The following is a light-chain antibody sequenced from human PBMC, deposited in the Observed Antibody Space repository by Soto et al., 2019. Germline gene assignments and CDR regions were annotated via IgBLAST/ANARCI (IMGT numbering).Light chain of an antibody. CDR1: QSVSRY. V-gene: IGKV3-11*01. CDR2: DTS. CDR3: KQRQNWPWT. Sequence: EIVLTQSPATLSLSPGERATLSCRASQSVSRYLAWYQQKPGQAPRLLIYDTSNRATGIPARFSGSGSGTDFTLTISSLEPEDFAVYYCKQRQNWPWTFGQGTKVEIK. J-gene: IGKJ1*01.